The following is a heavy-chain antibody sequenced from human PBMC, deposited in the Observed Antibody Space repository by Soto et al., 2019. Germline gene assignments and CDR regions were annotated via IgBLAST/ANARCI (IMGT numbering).Heavy chain of an antibody. CDR2: ISGSGGST. Sequence: EVQLLESGGGLVQPGGSLRLSCAASGFTFSSDAMSWVRQAPGKGLEWVSAISGSGGSTYYADSVKGRFTISRDNSKNTLYLQMNSLRAEDTAVYYCAKAGNASIAARPGYYGMDVWGQGTTVTVSS. V-gene: IGHV3-23*01. D-gene: IGHD6-6*01. CDR1: GFTFSSDA. CDR3: AKAGNASIAARPGYYGMDV. J-gene: IGHJ6*02.